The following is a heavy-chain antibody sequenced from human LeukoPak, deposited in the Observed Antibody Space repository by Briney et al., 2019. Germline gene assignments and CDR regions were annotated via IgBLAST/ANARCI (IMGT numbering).Heavy chain of an antibody. D-gene: IGHD3-22*01. Sequence: ASVKVSCKASGYTFTGYYMHWVRQAPGQGLEWMGRINPTSGGTNYAQKFQGRVTMTRDTSISTAYMELSRLRSDDTAVYYCARGPIMIVVVSTPPDYWGQGTLVTVSS. CDR3: ARGPIMIVVVSTPPDY. CDR2: INPTSGGT. CDR1: GYTFTGYY. J-gene: IGHJ4*02. V-gene: IGHV1-2*06.